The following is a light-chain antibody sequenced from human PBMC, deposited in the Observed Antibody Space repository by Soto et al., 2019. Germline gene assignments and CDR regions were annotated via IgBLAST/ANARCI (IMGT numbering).Light chain of an antibody. J-gene: IGKJ3*01. CDR3: QQYDSSPSSFT. CDR1: QSVSGSS. CDR2: GAS. V-gene: IGKV3-20*01. Sequence: EIVLKQSPGTLSLSPGERATLSCRASQSVSGSSLAWYQQKPGQAPRLLIYGASSRATGIPDRFSGSGSGTDFTLTINRLEPEDFAVYYCQQYDSSPSSFTFGPGTKVDIK.